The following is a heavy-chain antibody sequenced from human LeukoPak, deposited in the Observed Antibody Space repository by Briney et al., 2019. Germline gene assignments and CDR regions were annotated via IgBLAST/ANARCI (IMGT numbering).Heavy chain of an antibody. CDR2: MNPNSGNT. Sequence: ASVKVSCKASGYTFTGYYMHWVRQAPGQGLEWMGWMNPNSGNTGYAQKFQGRVTMTRNTSISTAYMELSSLRSEDTAVYYCARGLGAPGYWGQGTLVTVSS. D-gene: IGHD1-26*01. J-gene: IGHJ4*02. CDR3: ARGLGAPGY. CDR1: GYTFTGYY. V-gene: IGHV1-8*02.